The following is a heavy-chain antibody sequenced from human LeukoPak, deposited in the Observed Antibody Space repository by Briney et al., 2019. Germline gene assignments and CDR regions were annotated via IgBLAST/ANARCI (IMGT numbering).Heavy chain of an antibody. CDR3: ARHSDSSGWYYIPFYFDY. Sequence: SGTPSLTCTVSGGSISSSSYYWGWIRQPPGKGLEWIGSIGYSAGTLYNPSLKSRVTISVDTSKNPFSLKLSSVTAADTAVYYCARHSDSSGWYYIPFYFDYWGQGTLVSVSS. V-gene: IGHV4-39*01. CDR2: IGYSAGT. D-gene: IGHD6-19*01. CDR1: GGSISSSSYY. J-gene: IGHJ4*02.